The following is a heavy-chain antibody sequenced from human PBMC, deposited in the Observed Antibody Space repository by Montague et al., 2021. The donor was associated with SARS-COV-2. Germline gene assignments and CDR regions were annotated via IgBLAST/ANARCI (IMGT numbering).Heavy chain of an antibody. J-gene: IGHJ4*02. Sequence: ETLSLACTVTGGPISGSSDYWGWIRQSPGKGLEWIASVDYSGNTYYSPSLKSRLTISVDTSKNQFSLKLNSVTAADTALYYCARREYSYGWGDWGQGTLVTVSS. CDR3: ARREYSYGWGD. V-gene: IGHV4-39*01. CDR1: GGPISGSSDY. D-gene: IGHD5-18*01. CDR2: VDYSGNT.